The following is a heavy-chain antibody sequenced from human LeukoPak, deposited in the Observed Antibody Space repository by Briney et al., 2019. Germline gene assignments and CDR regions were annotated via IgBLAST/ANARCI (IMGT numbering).Heavy chain of an antibody. J-gene: IGHJ4*02. CDR3: ARRRWSSWYYDSSGPYYFDY. Sequence: SETLSLTCTVSGGSISSSSYYWGWIRQPPGKGLEWIGSIYYSGSTYYNPSLKSRVTISVDTSKNQFSLKLSSVTAADTAVYYCARRRWSSWYYDSSGPYYFDYWGQGTLVTVSS. V-gene: IGHV4-39*07. CDR1: GGSISSSSYY. CDR2: IYYSGST. D-gene: IGHD3-22*01.